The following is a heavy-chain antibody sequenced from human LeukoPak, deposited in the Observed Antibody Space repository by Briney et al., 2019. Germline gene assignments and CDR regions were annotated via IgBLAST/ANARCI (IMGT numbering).Heavy chain of an antibody. D-gene: IGHD6-13*01. CDR1: GFTFSSYA. V-gene: IGHV3-64*01. CDR3: ARVGIAAAGTVGAFDY. CDR2: ISSNGGST. J-gene: IGHJ4*02. Sequence: GGSLRLSCAASGFTFSSYAMHWVRQAPGKGLVYVSAISSNGGSTYYANSVKGRFTISRDNSKNTLYLQMGSLRAEDMAVYYCARVGIAAAGTVGAFDYWGQGTLVTVSS.